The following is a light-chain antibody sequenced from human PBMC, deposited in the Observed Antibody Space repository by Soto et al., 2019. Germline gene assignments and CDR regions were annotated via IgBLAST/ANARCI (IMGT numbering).Light chain of an antibody. CDR3: QQYKNGWT. J-gene: IGKJ1*01. V-gene: IGKV3-15*01. CDR2: GAS. Sequence: EIVLTQSPATLSVSPGERVTLSFRASQSVDINLAWYQQKPGQAPRLLIYGASTRATGIPARFSGSGSGTEFTLTISSLQSEDFAVYYCQQYKNGWTFGQGTKVDI. CDR1: QSVDIN.